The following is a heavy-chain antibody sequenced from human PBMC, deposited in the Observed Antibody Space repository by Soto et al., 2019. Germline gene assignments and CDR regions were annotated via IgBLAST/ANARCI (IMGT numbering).Heavy chain of an antibody. CDR3: ARPPLTDYYDSSGPLGY. V-gene: IGHV1-69*13. D-gene: IGHD3-22*01. Sequence: SVKVSCKASGCTFSSYAISWVRQAPGQGLEWMGGIIPIFGTANYAQKFQGRVTITADESTSTAYMELSSLRSEDTAVYYCARPPLTDYYDSSGPLGYCGQGTLVTGSS. CDR1: GCTFSSYA. J-gene: IGHJ4*02. CDR2: IIPIFGTA.